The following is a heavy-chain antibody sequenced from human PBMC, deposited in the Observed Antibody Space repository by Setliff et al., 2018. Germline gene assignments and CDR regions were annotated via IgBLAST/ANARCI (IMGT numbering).Heavy chain of an antibody. V-gene: IGHV4-59*02. J-gene: IGHJ4*02. D-gene: IGHD5-12*01. CDR1: GASVSSHY. CDR2: ISYSGIT. Sequence: SETLSLTCNVSGASVSSHYWDWIRPPPGKGLEWIGVISYSGITTYNVSLKSRVSISVDTSKNQLSLNLSSVTAADSAVYYCARGGTFRYFDYWGQGTPVTVSS. CDR3: ARGGTFRYFDY.